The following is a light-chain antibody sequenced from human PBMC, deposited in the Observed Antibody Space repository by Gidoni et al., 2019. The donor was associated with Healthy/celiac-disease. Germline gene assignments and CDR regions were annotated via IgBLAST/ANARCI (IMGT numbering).Light chain of an antibody. Sequence: DIQMTQSPSTLSASVGDRVTITCRASQRISSWLAWYQQKPGKAPKLLIYKASSLESGVPSRFSGSGSGIEFTRTISSLQPDDFATYYCQQYDTFGQGTKVEIK. V-gene: IGKV1-5*03. CDR2: KAS. CDR3: QQYDT. CDR1: QRISSW. J-gene: IGKJ1*01.